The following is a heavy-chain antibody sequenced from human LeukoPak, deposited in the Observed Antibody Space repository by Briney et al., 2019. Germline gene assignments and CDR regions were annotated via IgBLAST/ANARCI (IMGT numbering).Heavy chain of an antibody. V-gene: IGHV4-34*01. Sequence: PSETLSLTCAVYGGSFSGYYWSWIRQPPGKGLEWIGEINHGGSTNYDPSLKSRVTISVDTSKNQFSLKLSSVTAADTAVYYCARGRRLIVVGHYYYYMDVWGKGTTVTVSS. CDR2: INHGGST. D-gene: IGHD3-22*01. CDR1: GGSFSGYY. CDR3: ARGRRLIVVGHYYYYMDV. J-gene: IGHJ6*03.